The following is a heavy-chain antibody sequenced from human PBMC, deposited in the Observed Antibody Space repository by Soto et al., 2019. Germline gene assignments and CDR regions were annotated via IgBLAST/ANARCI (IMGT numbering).Heavy chain of an antibody. CDR3: IKVLTRGVGVPRFYFDS. J-gene: IGHJ4*02. V-gene: IGHV3-74*01. CDR2: INADGGST. Sequence: GGSLRLSFAASGFTFSNDLMHWVRQAPGKGLEWVSRINADGGSTHYADSVRGRFTISRDNAKNTLFLQLNSLRVEDTAIYYCIKVLTRGVGVPRFYFDSWGQGTLVTVSS. D-gene: IGHD3-9*01. CDR1: GFTFSNDL.